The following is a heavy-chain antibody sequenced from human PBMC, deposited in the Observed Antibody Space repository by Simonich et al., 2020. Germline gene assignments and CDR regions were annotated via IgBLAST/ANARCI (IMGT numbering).Heavy chain of an antibody. CDR3: AREAGDLWYFDL. D-gene: IGHD7-27*01. CDR1: GFTFSSYW. J-gene: IGHJ2*01. Sequence: EVQLVESGGGLVQPGGSLRLSCAASGFTFSSYWMHWVRQAPGKGLGGVSSINGDGSSTSYADSLKGRFTISRDNAKNTLYLQMNSLRAEDTAVYYCAREAGDLWYFDLWGRGTLVTVSS. CDR2: INGDGSST. V-gene: IGHV3-74*01.